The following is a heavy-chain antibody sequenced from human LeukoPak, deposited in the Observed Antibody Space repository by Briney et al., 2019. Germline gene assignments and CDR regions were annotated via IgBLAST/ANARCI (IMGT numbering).Heavy chain of an antibody. D-gene: IGHD1-26*01. J-gene: IGHJ4*02. Sequence: GGSLRLSCAASGFTFSSYTMNWVRQAPGKGLEWVSYISSSGSTIYYADSVNGRFTISRDNAKNSLYLQMNSLRAEDTAVYYCAKYSGSYEKWLDYWGQGTLVTVSS. CDR2: ISSSGSTI. CDR3: AKYSGSYEKWLDY. CDR1: GFTFSSYT. V-gene: IGHV3-48*03.